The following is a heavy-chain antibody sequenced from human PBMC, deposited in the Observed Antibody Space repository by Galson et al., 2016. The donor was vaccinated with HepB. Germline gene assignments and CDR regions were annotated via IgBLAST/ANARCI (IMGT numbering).Heavy chain of an antibody. CDR3: AREAAYPYSSPLYYGMDV. CDR1: GFTFSSYA. CDR2: ISFDGSDK. Sequence: SLRLSCAASGFTFSSYAMPWVRQAPGKGLEWVALISFDGSDKYYADSVRGRFTISRDNSKSTLYLQMNSLRAEDTAVYYCAREAAYPYSSPLYYGMDVWGQGTTVTVSS. J-gene: IGHJ6*02. V-gene: IGHV3-30*04. D-gene: IGHD6-13*01.